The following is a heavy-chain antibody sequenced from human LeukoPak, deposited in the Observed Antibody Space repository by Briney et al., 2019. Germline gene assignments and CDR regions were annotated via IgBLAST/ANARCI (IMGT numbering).Heavy chain of an antibody. Sequence: GESLKISCKGFGYSFTSHWIAWVRPMPGKGLEWMGIIYPGDSDTRYSPSFQGQVTIAADKSISTAYLQWSSLKASDTAMYYCASSSSYYYYYYMDVWGKGTTVTVSS. D-gene: IGHD6-13*01. CDR3: ASSSSYYYYYYMDV. J-gene: IGHJ6*03. CDR2: IYPGDSDT. CDR1: GYSFTSHW. V-gene: IGHV5-51*01.